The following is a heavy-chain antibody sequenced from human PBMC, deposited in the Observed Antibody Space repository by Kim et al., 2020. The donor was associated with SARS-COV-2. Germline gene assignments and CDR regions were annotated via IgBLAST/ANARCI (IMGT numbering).Heavy chain of an antibody. V-gene: IGHV4-39*01. D-gene: IGHD1-1*01. CDR3: ARHGVSTSATGTLNWFDP. CDR2: IYYSGST. Sequence: SETLSLTCTASGGSISSSSYYWGWIRQPPGKGLEWIGSIYYSGSTYYNPSLKSRVTISVDTSKNQFSLKLSSVTAADTAVYYCARHGVSTSATGTLNWFDPWGQGTLVTVSS. J-gene: IGHJ5*02. CDR1: GGSISSSSYY.